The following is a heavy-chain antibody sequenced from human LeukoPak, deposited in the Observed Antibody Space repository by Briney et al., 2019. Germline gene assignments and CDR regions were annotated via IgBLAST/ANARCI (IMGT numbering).Heavy chain of an antibody. CDR1: GFTFSSYA. J-gene: IGHJ4*02. CDR2: ISGSGGST. V-gene: IGHV3-23*01. CDR3: ARRPTIFGVVIMFEDYFDY. Sequence: GSLRLSCAASGFTFSSYAMSWVRQAPGKGLEWVSAISGSGGSTYYADSVKGRFTISRDNSKNTLYLQMNSLRAEDTAVYYCARRPTIFGVVIMFEDYFDYWGQGTLVTVSS. D-gene: IGHD3-3*01.